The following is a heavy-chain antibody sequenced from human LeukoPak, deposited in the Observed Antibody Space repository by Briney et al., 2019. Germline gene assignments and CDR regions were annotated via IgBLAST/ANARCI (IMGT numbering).Heavy chain of an antibody. D-gene: IGHD6-13*01. V-gene: IGHV4-30-4*01. J-gene: IGHJ6*02. CDR2: IYYSGST. Sequence: SETLSLTCTVSGGSISSGDYYWSWIRQPPGKGLEWIGYIYYSGSTYYSPSLKSRVTISVDTSKNQFSLKLSSVTAADTAVYYCARAPGIAAAGTSRNYYGMDVWGQGTTVTVSS. CDR1: GGSISSGDYY. CDR3: ARAPGIAAAGTSRNYYGMDV.